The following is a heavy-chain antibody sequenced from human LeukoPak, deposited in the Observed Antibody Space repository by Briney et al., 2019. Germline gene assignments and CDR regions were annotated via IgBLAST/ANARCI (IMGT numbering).Heavy chain of an antibody. Sequence: GGSLRLSCAASGFTFSSYELYWVRQAPGKGLEWISYISSSSTIIKYADFVRGRFTISRDDARESLYLQMSSLRADGTAIYYCGASRQYVGAFDIWGQGTLVTVSS. CDR2: ISSSSTII. V-gene: IGHV3-48*03. CDR1: GFTFSSYE. J-gene: IGHJ3*02. D-gene: IGHD3-16*01. CDR3: GASRQYVGAFDI.